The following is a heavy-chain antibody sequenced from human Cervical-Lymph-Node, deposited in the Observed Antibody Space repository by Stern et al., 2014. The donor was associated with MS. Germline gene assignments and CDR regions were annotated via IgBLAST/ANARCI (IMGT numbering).Heavy chain of an antibody. J-gene: IGHJ4*02. D-gene: IGHD3-3*01. Sequence: EVQLVEPGGGLVQPGGSLRLSCTASGFTFSTYAMTWVRQSPGKGLEWVSRINNSGGYTYYTASVKGRFTISRDNSKNTLYLQMSSLSAEDTAVYYCAKDVSEWSAYGNFDYWGQGTLVTVSS. CDR2: INNSGGYT. CDR3: AKDVSEWSAYGNFDY. CDR1: GFTFSTYA. V-gene: IGHV3-23*04.